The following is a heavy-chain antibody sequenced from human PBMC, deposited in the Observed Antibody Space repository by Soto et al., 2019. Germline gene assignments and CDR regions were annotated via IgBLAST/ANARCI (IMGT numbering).Heavy chain of an antibody. D-gene: IGHD4-17*01. V-gene: IGHV1-8*01. CDR3: VRGDYGDYSHWFDP. J-gene: IGHJ5*02. Sequence: ASVKVSCKASGYTFTKFDINWVRQATGQGLEWMGWMNPNSGNTGYAQKFQGRVTMTRNTSITTAYMELSTLRSEDTAVYYCVRGDYGDYSHWFDPWGQGTLVTGS. CDR2: MNPNSGNT. CDR1: GYTFTKFD.